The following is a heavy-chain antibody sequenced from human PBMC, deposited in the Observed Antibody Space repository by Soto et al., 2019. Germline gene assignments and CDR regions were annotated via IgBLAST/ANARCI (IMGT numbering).Heavy chain of an antibody. CDR1: GGSISSGGYY. CDR3: SSLDGGSRRVVPRHDSFEH. CDR2: IYYSGST. D-gene: IGHD3-16*01. J-gene: IGHJ1*01. Sequence: SETLSLTCTVSGGSISSGGYYWSWIRQHPGKGLEWIGYIYYSGSTYYNPSLKSRVTISVDTSKNQFSLKLSSVTAADTAVYYCSSLDGGSRRVVPRHDSFEHWGQGTLVTVSS. V-gene: IGHV4-31*03.